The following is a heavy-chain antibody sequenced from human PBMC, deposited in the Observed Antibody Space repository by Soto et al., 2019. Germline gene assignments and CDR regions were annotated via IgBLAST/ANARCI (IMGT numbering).Heavy chain of an antibody. J-gene: IGHJ6*03. CDR3: AKDRMWGSSSWYYYYYYMDV. CDR2: ISGSGGST. Sequence: EVQLLESGGGLVQPGGSLRLSCAASGFTFSSYAMSWVRQAPGKGLEWVSAISGSGGSTYYADSVKGRFTISRDNSKNTLYLQMNSLRAEDTAVYYCAKDRMWGSSSWYYYYYYMDVWGKGTTVTVSS. CDR1: GFTFSSYA. D-gene: IGHD6-13*01. V-gene: IGHV3-23*01.